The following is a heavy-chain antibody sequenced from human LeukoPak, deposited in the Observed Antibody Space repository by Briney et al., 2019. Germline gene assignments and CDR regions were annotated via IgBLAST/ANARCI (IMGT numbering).Heavy chain of an antibody. CDR2: IYYSGST. CDR3: ARVRWDYYYMDV. J-gene: IGHJ6*03. D-gene: IGHD1-26*01. CDR1: GGSISSGTYY. V-gene: IGHV4-39*07. Sequence: PSETLSLTCTVSGGSISSGTYYWGWIRQPPGKGLEWIGSIYYSGSTYYNPSLKSRVTISVDTSKNQFSLQLSSVTAADTAVYYCARVRWDYYYMDVWGKGTTVTVSS.